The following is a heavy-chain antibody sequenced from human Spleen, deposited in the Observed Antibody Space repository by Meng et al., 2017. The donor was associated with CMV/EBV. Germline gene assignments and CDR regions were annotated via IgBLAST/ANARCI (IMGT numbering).Heavy chain of an antibody. CDR1: GAGFNSYS. J-gene: IGHJ4*02. CDR2: IYPVDSDT. CDR3: ARAEMRGYSYGYAGY. D-gene: IGHD5-18*01. V-gene: IGHV5-51*06. Sequence: FGAGFNSYSIGWVRQMPGKGLEWMGIIYPVDSDTRYSPSFQGQVTISADKSISTAYLQWSSLKASDTAMYYCARAEMRGYSYGYAGYWGQGTLVTVSS.